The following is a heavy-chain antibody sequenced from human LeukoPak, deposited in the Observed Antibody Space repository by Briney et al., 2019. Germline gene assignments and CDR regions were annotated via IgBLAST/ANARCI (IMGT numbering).Heavy chain of an antibody. CDR1: GGPIYSYY. CDR2: LYPGVST. Sequence: SETLSLTCTVSGGPIYSYYWSWIRQTAGKGLEWIGRLYPGVSTNYNPSLKSRVTMSVDTSKNQFALKLSAVTAADTAVYYCARGFGTTYYYDYWGQGTLVTVSS. CDR3: ARGFGTTYYYDY. D-gene: IGHD2-2*01. J-gene: IGHJ4*02. V-gene: IGHV4-4*07.